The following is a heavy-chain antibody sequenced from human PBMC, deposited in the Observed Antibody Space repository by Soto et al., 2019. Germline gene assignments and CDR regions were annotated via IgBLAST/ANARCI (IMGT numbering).Heavy chain of an antibody. Sequence: GSLRLSCEASGFTFSGFDMHWVRQPTGKGLEWVSSIGTAGDTYYAVSVKGRFTISRDNAKNSLSLQMNSLRAGDKAVYFCAKSQEIGTHFFDSWGQGTQVTVSS. J-gene: IGHJ4*02. CDR2: IGTAGDT. CDR3: AKSQEIGTHFFDS. D-gene: IGHD6-13*01. CDR1: GFTFSGFD. V-gene: IGHV3-13*01.